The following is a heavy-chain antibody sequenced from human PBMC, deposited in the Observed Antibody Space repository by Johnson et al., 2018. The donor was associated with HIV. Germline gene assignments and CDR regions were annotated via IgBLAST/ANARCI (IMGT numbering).Heavy chain of an antibody. V-gene: IGHV3-11*04. Sequence: QVQLVESGGGLVKPRGSLRLSCTASGFIFRDYYMSWIRQAPGKGLEWVSYISSSGSSIYYADSVKGRFTISRDNSKNTLYLQMNSLRAEDTAVYYCAREAYYARAFDIWGQGTVVTVSS. CDR1: GFIFRDYY. J-gene: IGHJ3*02. CDR2: ISSSGSSI. CDR3: AREAYYARAFDI. D-gene: IGHD3-3*01.